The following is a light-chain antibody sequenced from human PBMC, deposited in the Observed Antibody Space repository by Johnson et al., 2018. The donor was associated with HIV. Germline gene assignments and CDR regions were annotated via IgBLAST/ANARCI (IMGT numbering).Light chain of an antibody. CDR1: SCDIGNNY. CDR2: DNN. CDR3: GTWDSSLSAEAV. V-gene: IGLV1-51*01. J-gene: IGLJ1*01. Sequence: QSVLTQPPSVSAAPGQKVTISCSGSSCDIGNNYVSWHQQLPGTAPKFLIYDNNKRPSGIPDRFSGSKSGTSATLGITGLQTGDEADYYCGTWDSSLSAEAVFGSGTKVTVL.